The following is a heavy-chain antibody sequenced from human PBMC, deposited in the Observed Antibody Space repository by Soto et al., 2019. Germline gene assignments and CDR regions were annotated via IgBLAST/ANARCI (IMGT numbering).Heavy chain of an antibody. D-gene: IGHD2-21*02. Sequence: QVQLQESGPGLVKPSQTLSLTCTISVGSISSDCYYWSWTRQHPGNGLEWIGYSYPSGSTYSNPSLKSRVTISVDTSKSQFSLKLRSVPAPDTAVYSWARVLRGDERVYWCAPWGQGTLVTVSS. CDR3: ARVLRGDERVYWCAP. CDR1: VGSISSDCYY. CDR2: SYPSGST. V-gene: IGHV4-31*03. J-gene: IGHJ5*02.